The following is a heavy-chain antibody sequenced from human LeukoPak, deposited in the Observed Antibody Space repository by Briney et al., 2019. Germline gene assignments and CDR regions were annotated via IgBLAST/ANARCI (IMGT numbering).Heavy chain of an antibody. V-gene: IGHV1-69*13. CDR2: IIPIFGTA. Sequence: ASVKVSCKASGGTFSSYAISWVRRAPGQGLEWMGGIIPIFGTANYAQKFQGRVTITADESTSTAYMELSSLRSEDTAVYYCARHFPPTAMVAYYFDYWGQGTLVTVSS. J-gene: IGHJ4*02. D-gene: IGHD5-18*01. CDR1: GGTFSSYA. CDR3: ARHFPPTAMVAYYFDY.